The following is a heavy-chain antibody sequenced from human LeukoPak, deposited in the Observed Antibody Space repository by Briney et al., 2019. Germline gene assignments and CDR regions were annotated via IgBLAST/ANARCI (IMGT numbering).Heavy chain of an antibody. J-gene: IGHJ4*02. V-gene: IGHV3-23*01. CDR3: AKGAYVPGGYPPVTPDH. CDR1: GFTFNSYA. D-gene: IGHD3-10*01. CDR2: ISSSGGST. Sequence: GGSLRLSYAASGFTFNSYAMSWVRQAPGKGLEWVSAISSSGGSTYYPDSVKGRFSISRDNSKSTLFLQMNSLRAEDTAEYYWAKGAYVPGGYPPVTPDHWGQGPLVTVSS.